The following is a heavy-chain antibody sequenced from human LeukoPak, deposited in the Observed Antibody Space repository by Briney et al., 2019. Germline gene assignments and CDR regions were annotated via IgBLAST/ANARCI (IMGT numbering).Heavy chain of an antibody. Sequence: SETLSLTCAVYGGSFSGYYWSWIRQPPGKGLEWIGEINHSGSTNYNPSLKSRVTISVDTSKNQFSLKLSSVTAADTAVYYCARGPIVGATRDYWGQGTLVTVSS. CDR1: GGSFSGYY. CDR2: INHSGST. D-gene: IGHD1-26*01. J-gene: IGHJ4*02. CDR3: ARGPIVGATRDY. V-gene: IGHV4-34*01.